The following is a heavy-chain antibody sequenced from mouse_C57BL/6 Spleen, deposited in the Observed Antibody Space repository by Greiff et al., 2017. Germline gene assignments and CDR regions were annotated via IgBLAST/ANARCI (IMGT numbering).Heavy chain of an antibody. CDR1: GYTFTDYY. D-gene: IGHD1-1*02. V-gene: IGHV1-19*01. J-gene: IGHJ2*01. CDR2: INPYNGGT. Sequence: VQLKESGPVLVKPGASVKMSCKASGYTFTDYYMNWVKQSHGKSLEWIGVINPYNGGTSYNQKFKGKATLTVDKSSSTAYMELNSLTSEDSAVYYCASGDVVVFDYWGQGTTLTVSS. CDR3: ASGDVVVFDY.